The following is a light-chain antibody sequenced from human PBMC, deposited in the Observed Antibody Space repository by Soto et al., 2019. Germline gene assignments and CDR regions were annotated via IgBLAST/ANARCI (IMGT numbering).Light chain of an antibody. CDR3: SSYAGSNNFDV. V-gene: IGLV2-8*01. Sequence: SALTQAASAXXXPGQSVTISCTGTSSDVGGYNYVSWYQQHPGKAPKLVIYEVSTRPSGVPDRFSGSKSGNTASLTVSGLQAEDEADYYCSSYAGSNNFDVFGTGTKVTVL. J-gene: IGLJ1*01. CDR2: EVS. CDR1: SSDVGGYNY.